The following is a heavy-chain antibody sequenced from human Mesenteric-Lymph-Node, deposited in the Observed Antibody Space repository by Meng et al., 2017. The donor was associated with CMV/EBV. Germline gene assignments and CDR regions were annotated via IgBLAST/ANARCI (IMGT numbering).Heavy chain of an antibody. V-gene: IGHV3-66*02. CDR2: IYSGGGT. CDR3: ARGWLGDY. D-gene: IGHD3-10*01. J-gene: IGHJ4*02. Sequence: GGSLRLSCAASGFTFSDYYMSWIRQAPGKGLEWVSIIYSGGGTYYADSVKGRFTISRDNSKNTLYLQMNSLRTEDTAVYYCARGWLGDYWGQGTLVTVSS. CDR1: GFTFSDYY.